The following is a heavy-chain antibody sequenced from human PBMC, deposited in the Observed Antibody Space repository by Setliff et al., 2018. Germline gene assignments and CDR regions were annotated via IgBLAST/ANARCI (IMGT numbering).Heavy chain of an antibody. D-gene: IGHD2-2*01. Sequence: GESLKISCKGSGYSFTSYWIVWVRQMPGKGLEWMGMIYPDDSDPKYHPSFQGQVTISADKSISTAYLQWSSLKASDTAMYYCARALYPSSFIGHNWFDPWGQGTLVTVSS. CDR3: ARALYPSSFIGHNWFDP. CDR1: GYSFTSYW. CDR2: IYPDDSDP. V-gene: IGHV5-51*01. J-gene: IGHJ5*02.